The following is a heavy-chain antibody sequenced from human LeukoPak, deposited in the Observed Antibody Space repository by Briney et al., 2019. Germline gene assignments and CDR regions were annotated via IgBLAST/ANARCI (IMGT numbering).Heavy chain of an antibody. CDR1: GFTFSSFE. CDR3: TRGRYFGIDF. Sequence: GGSLRLSCAASGFTFSSFEMDWVRQAPGTGLEWVSYISGSGSTMYYADSVKGRFTMSRDNAKNSLYLHMNSLRGEDTALYFCTRGRYFGIDFWGQGSLVTVSS. D-gene: IGHD3-9*01. V-gene: IGHV3-48*03. CDR2: ISGSGSTM. J-gene: IGHJ4*02.